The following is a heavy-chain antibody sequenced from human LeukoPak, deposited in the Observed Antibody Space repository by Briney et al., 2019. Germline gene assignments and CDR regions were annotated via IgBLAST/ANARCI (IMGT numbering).Heavy chain of an antibody. CDR2: ISSSGSTT. D-gene: IGHD2-15*01. J-gene: IGHJ4*02. Sequence: GGSLRLSCAASGFTFSTYEMNLVRQAPGKGLERVSYISSSGSTTFYADSVKGRFTISRDNAKNSLYLQMNSLRAEDTAVYYCARVSERGLPPDYWGQGTLVTVSS. V-gene: IGHV3-48*03. CDR3: ARVSERGLPPDY. CDR1: GFTFSTYE.